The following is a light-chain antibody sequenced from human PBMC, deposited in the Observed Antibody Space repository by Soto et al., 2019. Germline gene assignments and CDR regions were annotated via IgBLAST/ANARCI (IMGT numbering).Light chain of an antibody. CDR3: CSYAGSYTDV. CDR2: DVT. Sequence: QSALTQPRSVSGSPGQSVTISCTGTRSDVGGYNYFSWYQQHPDKAPKVIIYDVTKPPAGVPDRFSGSKSGNTASLTISGLQADEEADYYCCSYAGSYTDVFGTGTKLTVL. J-gene: IGLJ1*01. CDR1: RSDVGGYNY. V-gene: IGLV2-11*01.